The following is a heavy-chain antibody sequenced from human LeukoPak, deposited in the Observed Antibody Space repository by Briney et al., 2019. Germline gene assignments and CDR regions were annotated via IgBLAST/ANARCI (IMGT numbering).Heavy chain of an antibody. CDR2: ISGSGDST. D-gene: IGHD6-19*01. J-gene: IGHJ4*02. CDR1: GFTFSNYA. Sequence: GGSLRLSCAASGFTFSNYAMRWVRQAPGKGLEWVSGISGSGDSTYYADSVKGRFTISRDNSRNTLYLQMNSLRAEDTAVYYCARRSGIAVAGAFDYWGQGTLVTVSS. CDR3: ARRSGIAVAGAFDY. V-gene: IGHV3-23*01.